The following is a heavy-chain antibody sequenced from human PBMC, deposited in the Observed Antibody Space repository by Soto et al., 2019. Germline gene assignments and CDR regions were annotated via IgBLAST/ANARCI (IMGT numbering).Heavy chain of an antibody. D-gene: IGHD2-21*01. V-gene: IGHV4-59*02. CDR3: ARGRLPPFDY. Sequence: QVQLQESGPGLVKPSESLSLMYTVSGGSVTSYYWNWIRQPPGEGLEWIGYIHYTGSTNYNPSLKSRVTISLDTSKSQFSLNLNSVTAADTAVYYCARGRLPPFDYWGQGTLVTVSS. CDR2: IHYTGST. CDR1: GGSVTSYY. J-gene: IGHJ4*02.